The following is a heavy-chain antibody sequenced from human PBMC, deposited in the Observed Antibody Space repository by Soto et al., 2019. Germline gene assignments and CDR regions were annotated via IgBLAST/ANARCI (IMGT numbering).Heavy chain of an antibody. J-gene: IGHJ6*02. V-gene: IGHV4-34*01. Sequence: SETLSLTCAVYGGPFSGYYWSWIRQPPWKGLEWIGEINHSGSTNYNPSLKSRVTISVDTSKNQFSLKLSSVTAADTAVYYCGRRVQLDQSQYGMDVWGQGTTVTVS. CDR3: GRRVQLDQSQYGMDV. CDR2: INHSGST. CDR1: GGPFSGYY. D-gene: IGHD6-6*01.